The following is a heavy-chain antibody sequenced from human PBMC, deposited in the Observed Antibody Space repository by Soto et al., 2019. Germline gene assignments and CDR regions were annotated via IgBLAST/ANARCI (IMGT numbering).Heavy chain of an antibody. J-gene: IGHJ6*02. CDR2: ISHDGSAE. CDR3: ARQGSVIRARDGMDV. CDR1: GFTFSTYA. D-gene: IGHD3-10*01. V-gene: IGHV3-30*04. Sequence: GGSLRLSCAASGFTFSTYAMDWVRQAPGKGLEWVALISHDGSAEYYTDPVKGRFTISRDNSKNTLYLQMNSLKTEATAIYHCARQGSVIRARDGMDVWGQGTTVTVSS.